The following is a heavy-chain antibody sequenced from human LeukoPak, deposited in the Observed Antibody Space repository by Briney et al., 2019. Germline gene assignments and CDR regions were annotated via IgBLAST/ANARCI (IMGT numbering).Heavy chain of an antibody. D-gene: IGHD3-3*01. CDR1: GYTFTGYY. J-gene: IGHJ3*02. CDR3: ARVFRPSLTVFIIRGAFDI. V-gene: IGHV1-2*02. Sequence: ASVKVSCKASGYTFTGYYMHWVRQAPGQGLEWMGWINPNSGDTNYAQKCQGRVTMTRDTSISTAYMELSRLRSDDTAVYYCARVFRPSLTVFIIRGAFDIWGQGTMVTVSS. CDR2: INPNSGDT.